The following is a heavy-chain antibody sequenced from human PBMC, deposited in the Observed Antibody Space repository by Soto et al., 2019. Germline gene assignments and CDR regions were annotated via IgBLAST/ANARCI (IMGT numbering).Heavy chain of an antibody. D-gene: IGHD6-13*01. Sequence: SVKVSCKASGGTFSSYAISWVRQAPGQGLEWMGGIIPIFGTANYAQKFQGRVTITADKSTSTAYMELRSLRSEETAVYYCARLAAADSDYWGQGTLVTVSS. CDR1: GGTFSSYA. CDR2: IIPIFGTA. CDR3: ARLAAADSDY. V-gene: IGHV1-69*06. J-gene: IGHJ4*02.